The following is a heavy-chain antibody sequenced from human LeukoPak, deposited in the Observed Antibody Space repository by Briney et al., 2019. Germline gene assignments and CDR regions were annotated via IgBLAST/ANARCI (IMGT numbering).Heavy chain of an antibody. V-gene: IGHV3-23*01. Sequence: GGSLRLSCAASGFTFSSYAMSWVRQAPGKGLEWVSAISGSGGSTYYADSVKGRFTTSRDNAKNSLYLQMNSLRAEDTAVYYCAREGGWFGQLYCGFDYWGQGTLVTVSS. CDR2: ISGSGGST. CDR1: GFTFSSYA. CDR3: AREGGWFGQLYCGFDY. J-gene: IGHJ4*02. D-gene: IGHD3-10*01.